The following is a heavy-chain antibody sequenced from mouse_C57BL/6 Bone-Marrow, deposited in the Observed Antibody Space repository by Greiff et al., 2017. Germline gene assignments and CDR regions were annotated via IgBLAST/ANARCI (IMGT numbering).Heavy chain of an antibody. CDR2: IDPSDSIP. Sequence: VQLQQPGAELVMPGASVKLSCKASGYTFNSYWLHWVQQRPGQGLEWNGEIDPSDSIPTYNQKLKGKSTLTVDKSSSSSYMQLSSLTSEDSAVYYCARESGSPYAMDYWGQGTSVTVSS. J-gene: IGHJ4*01. CDR1: GYTFNSYW. V-gene: IGHV1-69*01. CDR3: ARESGSPYAMDY. D-gene: IGHD1-1*01.